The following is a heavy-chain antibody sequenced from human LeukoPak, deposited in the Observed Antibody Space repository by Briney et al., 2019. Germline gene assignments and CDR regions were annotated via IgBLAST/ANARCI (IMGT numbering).Heavy chain of an antibody. V-gene: IGHV3-21*01. CDR3: AVPSGSYYGGDAFDI. Sequence: PGGSLRLSCAASGFTFSSYSMNWVRQAPGKGPEWVSSISSSSSYIYYADSVKGRFTISRDNAKNSLYLQMNSLRAEDTAVYYCAVPSGSYYGGDAFDIWGQGTMVTVSS. CDR1: GFTFSSYS. CDR2: ISSSSSYI. J-gene: IGHJ3*02. D-gene: IGHD1-26*01.